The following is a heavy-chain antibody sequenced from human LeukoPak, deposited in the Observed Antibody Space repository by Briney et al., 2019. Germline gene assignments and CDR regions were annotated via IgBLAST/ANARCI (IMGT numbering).Heavy chain of an antibody. Sequence: SETLSLTCTVSGGSISSYYWSWIRQPPGKGLEWIGNIYYSGSTNYNPSLKSRVTISVDTSKNQFSLKLSSVTAADTAVYYCARDSTAVAGYYYYYMDVWGKGTTVTVSS. D-gene: IGHD6-19*01. J-gene: IGHJ6*03. CDR1: GGSISSYY. CDR2: IYYSGST. V-gene: IGHV4-59*12. CDR3: ARDSTAVAGYYYYYMDV.